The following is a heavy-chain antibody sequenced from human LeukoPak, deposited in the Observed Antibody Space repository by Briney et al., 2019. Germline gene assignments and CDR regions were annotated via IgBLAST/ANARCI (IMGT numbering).Heavy chain of an antibody. J-gene: IGHJ3*02. D-gene: IGHD3-3*01. CDR2: INPSGGST. CDR1: GYTFTSYY. CDR3: ARGITIFGVVTKGAFDI. Sequence: ATVKVSCKASGYTFTSYYMHWVRQAPGQGLEWMGIINPSGGSTSYAQKSQGRVTMTRDMSTSTVYMELSSLRSEDTAVYYCARGITIFGVVTKGAFDIWGQGTMVTVSS. V-gene: IGHV1-46*01.